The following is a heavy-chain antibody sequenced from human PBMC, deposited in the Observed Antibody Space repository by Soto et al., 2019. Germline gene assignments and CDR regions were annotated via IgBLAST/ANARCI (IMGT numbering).Heavy chain of an antibody. Sequence: SETLSLTCTVSGGSISSYYWSWIRQPPGKGLEWIGYIYYSGSTNYNPSLKSRVTISVDTSKNQFSLKLSSVTAADTAVYYCARVWGSAVAGTWYYFDYWSQGTLVTVSS. D-gene: IGHD6-19*01. J-gene: IGHJ4*02. CDR2: IYYSGST. CDR1: GGSISSYY. CDR3: ARVWGSAVAGTWYYFDY. V-gene: IGHV4-59*01.